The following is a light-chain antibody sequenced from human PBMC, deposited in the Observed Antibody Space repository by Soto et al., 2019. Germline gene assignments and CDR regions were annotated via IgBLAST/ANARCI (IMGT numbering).Light chain of an antibody. CDR3: SSYTSSSTRVV. J-gene: IGLJ2*01. V-gene: IGLV2-14*01. Sequence: QSALTQPASVSGSPGQSITISCTGTSSDVGGYNYVSWYQQHPGKAPKLMLYDVSNRPSGVSNRFSGSKSGNTASLTISGLQAEDEADYDCSSYTSSSTRVVFGGGTKLTVL. CDR1: SSDVGGYNY. CDR2: DVS.